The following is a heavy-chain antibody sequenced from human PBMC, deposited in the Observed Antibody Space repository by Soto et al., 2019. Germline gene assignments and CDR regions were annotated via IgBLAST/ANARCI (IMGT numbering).Heavy chain of an antibody. CDR1: GFTFSSYA. D-gene: IGHD4-4*01. J-gene: IGHJ2*01. CDR2: ISYDGSNK. V-gene: IGHV3-30-3*01. Sequence: QVQLVESGGGVVQPGRSLRLSCAASGFTFSSYAMHWVRQAPGKGLEWVAVISYDGSNKYYADSVKGRFTISRDNCKNTLYLQMNSLRLEDTAVYYCARPLWRDDYNWGYFDLWGRGTLVTVSS. CDR3: ARPLWRDDYNWGYFDL.